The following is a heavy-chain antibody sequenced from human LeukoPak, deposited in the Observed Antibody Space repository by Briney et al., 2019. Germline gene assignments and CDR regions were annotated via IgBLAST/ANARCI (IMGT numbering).Heavy chain of an antibody. CDR1: GLTFGNYG. V-gene: IGHV3-23*01. D-gene: IGHD3-10*01. CDR3: AEVESSYCRV. Sequence: GGSLRLSCVASGLTFGNYGMNWVRKAPGKGLEWVSSIGGGGYTTYYADSVRGRFTISRDNSKNSMYLQMSSLRAEDTAIYYCAEVESSYCRVWGQGTLVTVSS. CDR2: IGGGGYTT. J-gene: IGHJ4*02.